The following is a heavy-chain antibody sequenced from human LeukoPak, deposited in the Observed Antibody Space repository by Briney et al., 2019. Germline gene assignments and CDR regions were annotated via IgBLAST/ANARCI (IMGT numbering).Heavy chain of an antibody. CDR1: GFTFSSYA. CDR2: ISGSGGST. CDR3: AKDHKTTVTTFLIN. D-gene: IGHD4-17*01. Sequence: GGSLRLSCAASGFTFSSYAMSWVRQAPGKGREWVSAISGSGGSTYYADSVKGRFTISRDNSKNTLYLQMNSLRAEDTAVYYCAKDHKTTVTTFLINWGQGTLVTVSS. V-gene: IGHV3-23*01. J-gene: IGHJ4*02.